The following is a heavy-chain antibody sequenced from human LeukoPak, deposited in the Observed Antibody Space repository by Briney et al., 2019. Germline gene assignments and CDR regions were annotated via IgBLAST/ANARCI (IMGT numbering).Heavy chain of an antibody. CDR1: GFTFSITYW. D-gene: IGHD6-19*01. V-gene: IGHV3-74*01. CDR2: IKTDGSDT. J-gene: IGHJ4*02. Sequence: PGGSLRLSCAASGFTFSITYWMHWVRQAPGKGLVWVSHIKTDGSDTIYADSVKGRFTISIDNAKNTLHLQMNSLRAKDTAVYYCATKQWLAPPPDSWGQGTPVTVSS. CDR3: ATKQWLAPPPDS.